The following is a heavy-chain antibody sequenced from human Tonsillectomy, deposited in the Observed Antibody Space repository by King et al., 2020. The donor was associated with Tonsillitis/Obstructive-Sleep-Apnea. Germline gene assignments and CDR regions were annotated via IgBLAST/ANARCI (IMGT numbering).Heavy chain of an antibody. CDR3: AHSSTTASPFDY. J-gene: IGHJ4*02. D-gene: IGHD4-17*01. V-gene: IGHV2-5*02. Sequence: ITLKESGPTLVKPTQTLTLTCTFSGFSLSTSGVGVGWIRQPPGKALEWLALIYWDDDKRYSSSLKSRLIITKDTSKNQVVLTMTNMDPVDTATYYCAHSSTTASPFDYWGQGTLVTVSS. CDR2: IYWDDDK. CDR1: GFSLSTSGVG.